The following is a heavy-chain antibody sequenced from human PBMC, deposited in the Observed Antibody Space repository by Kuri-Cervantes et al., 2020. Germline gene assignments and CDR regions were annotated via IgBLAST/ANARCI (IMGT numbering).Heavy chain of an antibody. Sequence: ASVKDSCKASGYTFTSYYMHWVRQAPGQGLEWMGIINPSGGSTSYAQKFQGRVTMTRDTSTSTVYMELSSLRSEDTAVYYCASQCGGTYGGGDGPTPTDYWGQGTLVTVSS. V-gene: IGHV1-46*01. CDR3: ASQCGGTYGGGDGPTPTDY. D-gene: IGHD2-21*02. CDR2: INPSGGST. CDR1: GYTFTSYY. J-gene: IGHJ4*02.